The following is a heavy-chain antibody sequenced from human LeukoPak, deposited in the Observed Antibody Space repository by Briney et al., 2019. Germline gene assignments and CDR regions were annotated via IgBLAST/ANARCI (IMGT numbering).Heavy chain of an antibody. V-gene: IGHV3-7*04. CDR3: ARGLLVAAGIDY. CDR1: GFTVTKDW. Sequence: TGQSLRLSCAASGFTVTKDWRTWVRQAPAKGLQGVANIRQDGSEKNYVDSVKGRFTISRDDAKNSLYLQMNSLRAEDTAVYYCARGLLVAAGIDYWGQGALVTVSS. J-gene: IGHJ4*02. D-gene: IGHD6-13*01. CDR2: IRQDGSEK.